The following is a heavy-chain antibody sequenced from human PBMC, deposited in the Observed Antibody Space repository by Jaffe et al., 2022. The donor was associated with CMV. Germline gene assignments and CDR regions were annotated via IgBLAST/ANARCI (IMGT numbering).Heavy chain of an antibody. J-gene: IGHJ4*02. CDR3: ARERPTRIAVAGTKPLWGVYFDY. D-gene: IGHD6-19*01. Sequence: QVQLVQSGAEVKKPGSSVKVSCKASGGTFSSYAISWVRQAPGQGLEWMGRIIPILGIANYAQKFQGRVTITADKSTSTAYMELSSLRSEDTAVYYCARERPTRIAVAGTKPLWGVYFDYWGQGTLVTVSS. V-gene: IGHV1-69*09. CDR1: GGTFSSYA. CDR2: IIPILGIA.